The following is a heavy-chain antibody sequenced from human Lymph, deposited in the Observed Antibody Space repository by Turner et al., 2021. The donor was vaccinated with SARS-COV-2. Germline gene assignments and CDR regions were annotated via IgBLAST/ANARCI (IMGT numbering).Heavy chain of an antibody. D-gene: IGHD1-26*01. Sequence: QVQLVESGGGVVQPGRSLRLSCAASGFTFSSYAMHWARQAPGKGLEWVAVISYDGSNKYYTDSVKGRFTISRDNSKNTLYLQMHSLRAEDTAVFYCGRPYSGGYSAYFDYWGQGTLVTVSS. CDR1: GFTFSSYA. CDR2: ISYDGSNK. V-gene: IGHV3-30*04. CDR3: GRPYSGGYSAYFDY. J-gene: IGHJ4*02.